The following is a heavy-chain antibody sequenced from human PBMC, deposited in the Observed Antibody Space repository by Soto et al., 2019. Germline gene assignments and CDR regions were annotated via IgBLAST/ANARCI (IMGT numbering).Heavy chain of an antibody. D-gene: IGHD2-2*01. CDR3: ARGGEGDIVLVPAAPGVYYYYYGMDV. Sequence: QVQLVQSGAEVKKPGSSVKVSCKASGGTFSSYAISWVRQAPGQGLEWMGGIIPIFGTANYAQKFQGRVTITADESTSTAYMELSSLRSEDTAVYYFARGGEGDIVLVPAAPGVYYYYYGMDVWGQGTTVTVSS. V-gene: IGHV1-69*12. J-gene: IGHJ6*02. CDR2: IIPIFGTA. CDR1: GGTFSSYA.